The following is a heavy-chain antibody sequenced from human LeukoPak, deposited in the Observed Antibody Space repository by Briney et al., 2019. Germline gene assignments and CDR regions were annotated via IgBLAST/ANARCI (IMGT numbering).Heavy chain of an antibody. CDR3: ARDDALGDNALDI. Sequence: GGSLRLSCAASGFTFSSYGMHWVRQAPGKGLKWVAVILNDGSQEKYADSVKGRFTISRDNSKNTLFLQMNSLRAEDTAVYYCARDDALGDNALDIWGQGAMVTVSS. CDR2: ILNDGSQE. J-gene: IGHJ3*02. D-gene: IGHD3-16*01. V-gene: IGHV3-33*01. CDR1: GFTFSSYG.